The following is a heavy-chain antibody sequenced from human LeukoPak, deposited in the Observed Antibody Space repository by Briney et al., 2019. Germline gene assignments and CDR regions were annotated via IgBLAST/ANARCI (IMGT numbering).Heavy chain of an antibody. J-gene: IGHJ4*02. Sequence: SETLSLTCTVSGGSISSGSYYWSWIRQPPGKGLEWIGYIYYSGSTNYNPSLKSRVTISVDTSKNQFSLKLSSVTTADTAVYYCAGTTVVTRAFDYWGQGTLVTVSS. CDR1: GGSISSGSYY. D-gene: IGHD4-23*01. CDR2: IYYSGST. V-gene: IGHV4-61*01. CDR3: AGTTVVTRAFDY.